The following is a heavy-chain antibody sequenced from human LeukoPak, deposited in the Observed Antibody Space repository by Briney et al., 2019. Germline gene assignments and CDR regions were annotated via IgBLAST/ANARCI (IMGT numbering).Heavy chain of an antibody. V-gene: IGHV3-23*01. Sequence: GGSLRLSCAASGFTFSSFAMSWVRQTPGKGLEWVSGISGSGGGTYYADSMKGRFTISRDNSKNTLYLQINILRAEDTAVYYCAKVWYGDYEMYFDYWGQGTLVTVSS. J-gene: IGHJ4*02. CDR3: AKVWYGDYEMYFDY. CDR1: GFTFSSFA. D-gene: IGHD4-17*01. CDR2: ISGSGGGT.